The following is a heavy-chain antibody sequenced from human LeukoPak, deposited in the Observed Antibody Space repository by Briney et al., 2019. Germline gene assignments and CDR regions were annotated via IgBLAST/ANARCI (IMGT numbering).Heavy chain of an antibody. D-gene: IGHD5-24*01. V-gene: IGHV4-59*01. CDR2: IYYSGST. CDR3: ARADGYYYGMDV. Sequence: SETLSLTCTVSGGSISSYYWSWIRQPPGKGLEWIGYIYYSGSTNYNPSLKSRVTISVDTSENEFSLKLSSVTAADTAVYYCARADGYYYGMDVWGQGTTVTVS. CDR1: GGSISSYY. J-gene: IGHJ6*02.